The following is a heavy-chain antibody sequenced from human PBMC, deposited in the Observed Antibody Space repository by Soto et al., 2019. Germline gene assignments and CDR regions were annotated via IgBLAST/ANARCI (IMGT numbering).Heavy chain of an antibody. CDR3: ARTTGWLHLGEPSGGDWFDP. D-gene: IGHD3-16*01. V-gene: IGHV2-5*02. J-gene: IGHJ5*02. CDR1: GFSLSTSGVG. Sequence: QITLKESGPTLVKPTQTLTLTCTFSGFSLSTSGVGVGWIRQPPGKALEWLALIYWDDDKRYSPSLKSRLTITKDTSKNQVVLTMTNMDPVDTATYYCARTTGWLHLGEPSGGDWFDPWGQGTLVTVSS. CDR2: IYWDDDK.